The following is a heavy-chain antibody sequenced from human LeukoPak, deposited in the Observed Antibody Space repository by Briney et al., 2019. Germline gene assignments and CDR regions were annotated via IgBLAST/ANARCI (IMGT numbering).Heavy chain of an antibody. J-gene: IGHJ5*02. Sequence: VASVKVSCKASGVIFSSYTFSWVRQAPGQGLEWMGKITPVSDLAHYAQKFQGRVTITADKSTSTAYMELSSLRSEDTAVYYCARVSGELDWFDPWGQGTLVTVSS. V-gene: IGHV1-69*02. CDR1: GVIFSSYT. D-gene: IGHD1-26*01. CDR2: ITPVSDLA. CDR3: ARVSGELDWFDP.